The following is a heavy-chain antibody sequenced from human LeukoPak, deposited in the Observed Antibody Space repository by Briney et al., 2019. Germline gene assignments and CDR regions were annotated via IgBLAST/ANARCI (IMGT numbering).Heavy chain of an antibody. V-gene: IGHV3-33*01. CDR2: IWYDGSNK. J-gene: IGHJ6*02. CDR1: GFTFSSYG. Sequence: PGRSLRLSCAASGFTFSSYGMHWVRQAPGKGLEWVAVIWYDGSNKYYADSVKGRFTISRDNSKNTLYLQMNSLRAEDTAVYYCARDSLLWFGELPRHYYYYGMDVWGQGTTVTVSS. D-gene: IGHD3-10*01. CDR3: ARDSLLWFGELPRHYYYYGMDV.